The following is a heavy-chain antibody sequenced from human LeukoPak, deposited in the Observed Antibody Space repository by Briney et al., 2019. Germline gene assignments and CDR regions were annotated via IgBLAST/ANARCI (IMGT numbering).Heavy chain of an antibody. CDR3: ARTPPVRGVIIKNYYYYYMDV. CDR2: FDPEDGET. Sequence: ASVKVSCKVSGYTLTELSIHWVRQAPGKGLEWMGGFDPEDGETIYAQKFQGRVTMTEDTSTDTAYMELRSLRSEDTAVYYCARTPPVRGVIIKNYYYYYMDVWGKGTTVTVSS. J-gene: IGHJ6*03. CDR1: GYTLTELS. D-gene: IGHD3-10*01. V-gene: IGHV1-24*01.